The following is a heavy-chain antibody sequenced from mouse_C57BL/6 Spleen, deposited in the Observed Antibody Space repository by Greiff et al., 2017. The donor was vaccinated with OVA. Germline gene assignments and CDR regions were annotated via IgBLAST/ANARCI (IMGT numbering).Heavy chain of an antibody. D-gene: IGHD2-2*01. V-gene: IGHV1-5*01. CDR2: IYPGNSDT. CDR1: GYTFTSYW. J-gene: IGHJ2*01. Sequence: VQLLQSGTVLARPGASVKMSCKTSGYTFTSYWMHWVKQRPGQGLEWIGAIYPGNSDTRYNQKFKGKAKLTAVTSASTAYMELSSLTNEDSAVCYCTSVNGYYLDYWGQGTTLTVSS. CDR3: TSVNGYYLDY.